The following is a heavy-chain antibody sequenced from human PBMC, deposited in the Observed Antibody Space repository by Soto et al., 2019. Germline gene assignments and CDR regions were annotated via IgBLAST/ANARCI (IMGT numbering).Heavy chain of an antibody. CDR2: IKHDTSEA. V-gene: IGHV3-7*03. D-gene: IGHD3-16*02. CDR3: ARDGLLFSGPYRPSRFDY. Sequence: GGSLRLSCAASGFTFSRYWMYWVRQAPGKGLEWVGNIKHDTSEAHYADSVKGRFTITRDNIKNFLFLQMNGLRADDTASYYCARDGLLFSGPYRPSRFDYWGLGTLVTVSS. J-gene: IGHJ4*02. CDR1: GFTFSRYW.